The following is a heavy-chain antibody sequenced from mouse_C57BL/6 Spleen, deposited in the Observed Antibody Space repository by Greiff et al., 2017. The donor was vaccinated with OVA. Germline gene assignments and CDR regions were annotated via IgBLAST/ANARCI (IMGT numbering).Heavy chain of an antibody. CDR3: ARWELGREDY. J-gene: IGHJ2*01. CDR2: IYPGDGDT. D-gene: IGHD4-1*01. CDR1: GYAFSSSW. Sequence: QVQLQQSGPELVKPGASVKISCKASGYAFSSSWMNWVKQRPGKGLEWIGRIYPGDGDTNYNGKFKGKATLTADKSSSTAYIQLSSLTSEDSAVYFCARWELGREDYWGQGTTLTVSS. V-gene: IGHV1-82*01.